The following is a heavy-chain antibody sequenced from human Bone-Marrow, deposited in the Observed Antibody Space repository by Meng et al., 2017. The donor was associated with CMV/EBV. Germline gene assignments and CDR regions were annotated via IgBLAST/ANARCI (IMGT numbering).Heavy chain of an antibody. Sequence: VLLQQWGAGLLKPSETLSLTCAVYGGSFSGYYWSWIRQPPGKGLEWIGEINHSGSTNYNPSLKSRVTISVDTSKNQFSLKLSSVTAADTAVYYCAREGHNSSGWSRWGQGTLVTVSS. J-gene: IGHJ4*02. CDR2: INHSGST. D-gene: IGHD6-19*01. CDR3: AREGHNSSGWSR. CDR1: GGSFSGYY. V-gene: IGHV4-34*01.